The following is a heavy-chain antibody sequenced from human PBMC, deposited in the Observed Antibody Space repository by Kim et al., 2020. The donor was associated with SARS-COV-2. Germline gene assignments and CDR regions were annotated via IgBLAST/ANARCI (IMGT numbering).Heavy chain of an antibody. D-gene: IGHD1-1*01. V-gene: IGHV4-59*08. CDR3: ARRANWPNDAFDI. J-gene: IGHJ3*02. Sequence: YNPPLKSRVTISVDTSKNQFSLKRSSVTAADTAVYYCARRANWPNDAFDIWGQGTMVTVSS.